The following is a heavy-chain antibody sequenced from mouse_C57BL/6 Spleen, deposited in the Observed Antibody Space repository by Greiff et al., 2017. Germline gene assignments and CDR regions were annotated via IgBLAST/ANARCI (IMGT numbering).Heavy chain of an antibody. CDR1: GYTFTSYT. D-gene: IGHD1-1*01. CDR2: INPSSGYT. CDR3: ARDGSSLLDY. V-gene: IGHV1-4*01. Sequence: QVHVKQSGAELARPGASVKMSCKASGYTFTSYTMHWVKQRPGQGLEWIGYINPSSGYTKYNQKFKDKATLTADKSSSTAYMQLSSLTSEDSAVYYCARDGSSLLDYWGQGTTLTVSS. J-gene: IGHJ2*01.